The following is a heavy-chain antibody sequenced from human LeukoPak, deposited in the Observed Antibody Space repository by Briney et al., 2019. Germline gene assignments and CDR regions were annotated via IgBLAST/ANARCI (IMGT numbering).Heavy chain of an antibody. CDR2: ISGSGSTI. CDR1: GFTFSSYE. V-gene: IGHV3-48*03. D-gene: IGHD2-2*01. J-gene: IGHJ4*02. CDR3: ARKYCSSTSCVLDY. Sequence: GGSQRLSCAASGFTFSSYEMNWVRQAPRKGLEWVSYISGSGSTIYYADSVKGRYTISRDNAKNSLYLQMNSLRAEDTAVYYCARKYCSSTSCVLDYWAQGTLVTVSS.